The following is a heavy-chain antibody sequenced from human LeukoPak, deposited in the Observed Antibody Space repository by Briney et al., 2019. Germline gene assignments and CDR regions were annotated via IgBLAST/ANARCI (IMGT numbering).Heavy chain of an antibody. CDR1: GYTFTNYG. CDR2: ISAYNGNT. V-gene: IGHV1-18*01. J-gene: IGHJ1*01. CDR3: ARDYYDSSGYAEYFQH. D-gene: IGHD3-22*01. Sequence: AASVTVSCKASGYTFTNYGISWVRQAPGQGLEWMGWISAYNGNTNYAQKLQGRATMTTDTSTSTAYMELRSLRSDDTAVYYCARDYYDSSGYAEYFQHWGQGTLVTVSS.